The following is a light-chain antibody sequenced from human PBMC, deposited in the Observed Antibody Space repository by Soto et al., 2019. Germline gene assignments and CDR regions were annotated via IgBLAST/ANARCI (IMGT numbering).Light chain of an antibody. Sequence: DIVMTQSPLSLPVTPGEPASISCRSSQSLLHNNGYNYLDWYLQKPGQSPQLLIYLGSNRASGVPDRFSASGSGTDFALKIRRVEAEDVGVYYCMQALQSPYPFGQGTKLEIK. V-gene: IGKV2-28*01. J-gene: IGKJ2*01. CDR2: LGS. CDR1: QSLLHNNGYNY. CDR3: MQALQSPYP.